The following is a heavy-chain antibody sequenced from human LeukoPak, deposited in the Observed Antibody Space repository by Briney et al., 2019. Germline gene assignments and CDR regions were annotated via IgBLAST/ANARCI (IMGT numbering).Heavy chain of an antibody. V-gene: IGHV4-59*01. D-gene: IGHD3-3*01. CDR1: GGSFSKYD. J-gene: IGHJ5*01. CDR2: IYYSGTT. CDR3: ARTPPGGVVTAHFDS. Sequence: SETLSLTCTVSGGSFSKYDWSLSREPPGPPLEWIGYIYYSGTTNYNPSLESRGTVSVDTSKNQFSMIMSSVTAAATVVYYCARTPPGGVVTAHFDSWGKGILVTASS.